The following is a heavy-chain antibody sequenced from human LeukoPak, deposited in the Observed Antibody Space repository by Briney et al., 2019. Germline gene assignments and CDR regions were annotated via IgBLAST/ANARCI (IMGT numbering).Heavy chain of an antibody. J-gene: IGHJ4*02. CDR2: IYTSGST. CDR1: GGSISSGSYY. V-gene: IGHV4-61*02. Sequence: SQTLSLTCTVSGGSISSGSYYWSWIRQPAGKGLEWIGRIYTSGSTNYNPSLKSRVTISVDTSKNQFSLKLSSVTAADTAVYYCARDQYYYDSSGYYLTYFDYWGQGTLVTVSS. CDR3: ARDQYYYDSSGYYLTYFDY. D-gene: IGHD3-22*01.